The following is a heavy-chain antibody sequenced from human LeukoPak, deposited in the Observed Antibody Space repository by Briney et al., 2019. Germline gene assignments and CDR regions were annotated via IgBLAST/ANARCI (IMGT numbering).Heavy chain of an antibody. Sequence: PSETLSLTCSVYGASVSYSYWSWIRQPPETGLEWIGEINNSGSTSYNPSLNSRVIMSVDRSKNQFSLRLTSVTAADTAANYCARGRYGPRLGNWGQGTLVTVSS. CDR2: INNSGST. D-gene: IGHD3-16*01. CDR3: ARGRYGPRLGN. V-gene: IGHV4-34*01. CDR1: GASVSYSY. J-gene: IGHJ4*02.